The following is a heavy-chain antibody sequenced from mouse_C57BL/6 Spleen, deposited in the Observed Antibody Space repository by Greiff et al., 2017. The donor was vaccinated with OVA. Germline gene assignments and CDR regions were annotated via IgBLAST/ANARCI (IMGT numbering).Heavy chain of an antibody. V-gene: IGHV1-50*01. J-gene: IGHJ3*01. Sequence: QVQLQQSGAELMKPGASVKLSCKATGYTFTGYWIEWVKQRPGHGLEWIGVIDPSDSYTNYNQKFKGKATLTVDTSSSTAYMQLSSLTSEDSAVYYCARDIHYGSRSGAWFAYWGQGTLVTVSA. D-gene: IGHD1-1*01. CDR1: GYTFTGYW. CDR2: IDPSDSYT. CDR3: ARDIHYGSRSGAWFAY.